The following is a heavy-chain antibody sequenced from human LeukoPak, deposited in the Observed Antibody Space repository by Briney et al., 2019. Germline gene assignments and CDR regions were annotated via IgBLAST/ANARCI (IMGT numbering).Heavy chain of an antibody. CDR3: ARHSRSAYTGYENAFDI. CDR2: VHLDGRT. D-gene: IGHD5-12*01. Sequence: SETLSLTCGVSGGSVINTNWWTWVRQPPGKGLEWIGEVHLDGRTNYNPSLESRLTMSVDVSENQVSLKLTSVTAADTGIYYCARHSRSAYTGYENAFDIWGQGTMVTVSS. J-gene: IGHJ3*02. CDR1: GGSVINTNW. V-gene: IGHV4-4*02.